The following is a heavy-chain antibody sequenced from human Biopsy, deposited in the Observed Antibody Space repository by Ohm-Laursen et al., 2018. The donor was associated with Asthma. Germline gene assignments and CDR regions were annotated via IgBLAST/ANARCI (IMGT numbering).Heavy chain of an antibody. CDR2: IPQGGAT. Sequence: SETLSLTCALNRGPFRGYVWARIRQPPGKGLEWIGEIPQGGATTVNPSLKSRVTISMDPSKSQLYLSLRSLTAADTAMYYCASGPQWSGLDIWGQGTTVTVSS. V-gene: IGHV4-34*01. D-gene: IGHD2-8*01. CDR3: ASGPQWSGLDI. CDR1: RGPFRGYV. J-gene: IGHJ6*02.